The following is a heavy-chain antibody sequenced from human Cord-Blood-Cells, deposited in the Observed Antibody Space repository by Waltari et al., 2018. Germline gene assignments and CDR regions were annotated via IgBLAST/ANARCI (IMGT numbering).Heavy chain of an antibody. Sequence: QVQLVQSGAEVKKPGSSVKVSCKASGGTFSSYAISWVRQAPGQGLEWMGGIIPIFGTANYAQKFQGRVTITADESTTTAYMELSSLISEDTAVYYCASRRDNPKYYYYGMDVWGQGTTVTVSS. CDR2: IIPIFGTA. D-gene: IGHD1-20*01. J-gene: IGHJ6*02. CDR1: GGTFSSYA. CDR3: ASRRDNPKYYYYGMDV. V-gene: IGHV1-69*01.